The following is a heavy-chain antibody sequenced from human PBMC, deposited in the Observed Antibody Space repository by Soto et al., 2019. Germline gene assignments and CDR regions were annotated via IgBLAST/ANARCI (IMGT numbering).Heavy chain of an antibody. CDR2: IYHSGSI. V-gene: IGHV4-4*02. CDR3: ARETTIAAADGNWFDP. J-gene: IGHJ5*02. D-gene: IGHD6-13*01. CDR1: GGSISSRNW. Sequence: SETLSLTCAVSGGSISSRNWWSWVRQSPGKGLEWLGEIYHSGSINYNPSVASRVTISIDKSKNQFSLKLSAVTAADTAVYYCARETTIAAADGNWFDPWGQGTLVTSPQ.